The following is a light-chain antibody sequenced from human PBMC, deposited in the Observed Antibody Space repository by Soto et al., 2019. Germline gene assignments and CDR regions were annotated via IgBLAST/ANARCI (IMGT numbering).Light chain of an antibody. CDR3: QQAHSFPLT. CDR1: QGIGSW. CDR2: AAS. Sequence: DIHLTQSPSSVSASVGDRVTITCRASQGIGSWLGWYQQKPGKAPKLLIYAASNFQSGVPSRFSGSGFGTDFTLTISSLQPEDFATYYCQQAHSFPLTFGGGTKVDIK. J-gene: IGKJ4*01. V-gene: IGKV1D-12*01.